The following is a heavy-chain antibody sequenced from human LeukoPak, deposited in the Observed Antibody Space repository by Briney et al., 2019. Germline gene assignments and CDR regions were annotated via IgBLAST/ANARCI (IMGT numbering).Heavy chain of an antibody. Sequence: SETLSLTCTVSGGSISSYYWSWIRQPPGKGLEWIRYIYYSGSTNYNPSLKSRVTISVDTSKNQFSLKLSSVTAADTAVYYCARDAGTPTVTHYYGMDVWGQGTTVTVSS. D-gene: IGHD4-11*01. CDR2: IYYSGST. CDR3: ARDAGTPTVTHYYGMDV. J-gene: IGHJ6*02. CDR1: GGSISSYY. V-gene: IGHV4-59*01.